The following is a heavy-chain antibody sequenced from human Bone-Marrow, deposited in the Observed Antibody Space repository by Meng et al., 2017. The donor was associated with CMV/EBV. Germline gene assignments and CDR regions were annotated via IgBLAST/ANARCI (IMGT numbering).Heavy chain of an antibody. J-gene: IGHJ6*02. D-gene: IGHD3-3*01. CDR3: AREDFWSGYYSYYYYYYGMDV. CDR2: ISNNGSST. CDR1: GFTFSDYY. Sequence: GGSLRLSCAASGFTFSDYYMIWVRQAPGKGLEWVSYISNNGSSTYYADSVKGRFTISRDNAKNSLYLQMNSLRAEDTAVYYCAREDFWSGYYSYYYYYYGMDVWGQGTTVTVSS. V-gene: IGHV3-11*04.